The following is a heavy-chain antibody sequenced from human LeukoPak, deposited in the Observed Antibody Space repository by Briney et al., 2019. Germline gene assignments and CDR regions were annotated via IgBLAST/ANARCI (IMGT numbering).Heavy chain of an antibody. CDR2: IYHGEIT. Sequence: SGTLSLTCAISGGSISSSNWWAWVRQPPGKGLGWIGGIYHGEITKYSPSLKGRVTISVDNSKNQVSLKVSSVTAADTALYYCAKDTGIAAAASGYFDYWGQGTLVTVSS. D-gene: IGHD6-13*01. J-gene: IGHJ4*02. CDR3: AKDTGIAAAASGYFDY. CDR1: GGSISSSNW. V-gene: IGHV4-4*02.